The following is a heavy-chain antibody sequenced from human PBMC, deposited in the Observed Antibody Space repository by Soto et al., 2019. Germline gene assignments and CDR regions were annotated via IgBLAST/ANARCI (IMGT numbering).Heavy chain of an antibody. Sequence: ASVKVSCKVSGYTLTELSMHWVRQAPGKGLERMGGFDPEDGETIYAQKFQGRVTMTEDTSTDTAYMELSSLRSEDTAVYYCATGIAAAGSEGYYYYYGMDVWGQGTTVTVSS. V-gene: IGHV1-24*01. CDR1: GYTLTELS. CDR2: FDPEDGET. D-gene: IGHD6-13*01. CDR3: ATGIAAAGSEGYYYYYGMDV. J-gene: IGHJ6*02.